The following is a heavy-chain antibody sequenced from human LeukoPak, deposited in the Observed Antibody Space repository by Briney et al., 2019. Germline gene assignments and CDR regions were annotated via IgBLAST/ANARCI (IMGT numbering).Heavy chain of an antibody. V-gene: IGHV3-30*02. J-gene: IGHJ4*02. CDR2: IRHAGGQT. CDR1: GFTFSNHG. CDR3: AKDHVITFGGVIATFEY. D-gene: IGHD3-16*02. Sequence: GGSLRLSCAASGFTFSNHGMHWVRQAPGKGLEWVSFIRHAGGQTYSADSVKGRFTISRDNSQNTLFLLMNSLRAEDTAVYYCAKDHVITFGGVIATFEYWGQGTLVTVSS.